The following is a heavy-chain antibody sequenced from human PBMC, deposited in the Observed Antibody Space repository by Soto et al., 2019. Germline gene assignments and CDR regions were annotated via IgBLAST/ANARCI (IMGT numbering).Heavy chain of an antibody. V-gene: IGHV3-23*01. CDR3: AKGPWGTAVAGKLDY. J-gene: IGHJ4*02. D-gene: IGHD6-19*01. CDR1: GFTFSNYA. CDR2: ISGSGGST. Sequence: EVQLLESGGGLVQPGGSLRLSCAASGFTFSNYAMNWVRQAPGKGLEWVSGISGSGGSTDYADSVKGRFTMSRDNSKNTLYLQMNSLRAEDTAVYYCAKGPWGTAVAGKLDYGGQGTLVTVSS.